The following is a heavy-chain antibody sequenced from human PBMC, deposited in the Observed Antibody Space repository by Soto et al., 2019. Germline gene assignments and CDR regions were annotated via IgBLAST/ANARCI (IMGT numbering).Heavy chain of an antibody. V-gene: IGHV3-74*01. CDR2: INSDGSST. CDR1: GFTFSSYW. Sequence: PGGSLRLSCAASGFTFSSYWMHWVRQAPGKGLVWVSRINSDGSSTSYADSVKGRFTISRDNAKNTLYLQMNSLRAEDTAVYYCAVAVAGTTAIGYWGQGNLVTVS. J-gene: IGHJ4*02. D-gene: IGHD6-19*01. CDR3: AVAVAGTTAIGY.